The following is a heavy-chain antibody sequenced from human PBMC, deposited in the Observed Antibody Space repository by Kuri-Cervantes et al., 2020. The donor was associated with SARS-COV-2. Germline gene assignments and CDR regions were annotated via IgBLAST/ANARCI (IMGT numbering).Heavy chain of an antibody. CDR1: GFTFSSYS. D-gene: IGHD3-3*01. CDR2: ISYDGSNK. J-gene: IGHJ6*02. V-gene: IGHV3-30*12. Sequence: LSLTCAASGFTFSSYSMNWVRQAPGKGLEWVAVISYDGSNKYYADSVKGRFTIPRDNSKNTLYLQMNSLRAEDTAVYYCARGGEGVSPNYDPYGMDVWGQGTTVTSP. CDR3: ARGGEGVSPNYDPYGMDV.